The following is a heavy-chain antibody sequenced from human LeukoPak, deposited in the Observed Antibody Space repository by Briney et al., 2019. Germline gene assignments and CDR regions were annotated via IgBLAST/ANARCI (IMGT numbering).Heavy chain of an antibody. CDR2: IYYSGST. V-gene: IGHV4-39*07. CDR1: GGSISSSSYY. Sequence: SETLSLTCTVSGGSISSSSYYWGWIRQPPGKGLEWIGSIYYSGSTYYNPSLKSRVTISVDTSKNQFSLKLSSVTAADTAVYYCARDRRYYYGSGSPSGENFDYWGQGTLVTVSS. CDR3: ARDRRYYYGSGSPSGENFDY. D-gene: IGHD3-10*01. J-gene: IGHJ4*02.